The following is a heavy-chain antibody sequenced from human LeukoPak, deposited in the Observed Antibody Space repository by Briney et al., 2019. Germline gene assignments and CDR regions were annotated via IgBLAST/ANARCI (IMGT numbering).Heavy chain of an antibody. CDR1: GYTFTGYC. D-gene: IGHD4-23*01. Sequence: ASVKVSCKASGYTFTGYCMHWVRQAPGQGLEWMGWINPNSGGTNYAQKFQGRVTMTRDTSISTAYMELSRLRSDDTAVYYCASIYGGNYYFDYWGQGTLVTVSS. CDR3: ASIYGGNYYFDY. CDR2: INPNSGGT. V-gene: IGHV1-2*02. J-gene: IGHJ4*02.